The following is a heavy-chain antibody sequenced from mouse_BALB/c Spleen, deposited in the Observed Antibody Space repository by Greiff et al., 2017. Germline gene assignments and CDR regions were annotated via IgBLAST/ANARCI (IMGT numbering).Heavy chain of an antibody. J-gene: IGHJ4*01. CDR3: ARRDYYGNYEGAMDD. Sequence: EVKLMESGGGLVQPGGSRKLSCAASGFTFSSFGMHWVRQAPEKGLEWVAYISSGSSTIYYADTVKGRFTISRDNPKNTLFLQMTSLRSEDTAMYYCARRDYYGNYEGAMDDWGQGTSVTVSS. D-gene: IGHD2-1*01. CDR2: ISSGSSTI. V-gene: IGHV5-17*02. CDR1: GFTFSSFG.